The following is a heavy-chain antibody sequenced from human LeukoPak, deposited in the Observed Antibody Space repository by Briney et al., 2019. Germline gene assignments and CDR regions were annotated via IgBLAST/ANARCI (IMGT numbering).Heavy chain of an antibody. Sequence: PSQTLSLTCTVSGDSISSGGYYWSWIRQPPGKGLEWIGYIYHSGSTYYNPSLKSRITISVDTSKNQFSLKLSSVTAADTAVYYCARSIAAADDAFDIWGQGTMVTVSS. CDR1: GDSISSGGYY. CDR3: ARSIAAADDAFDI. V-gene: IGHV4-30-2*01. D-gene: IGHD6-13*01. CDR2: IYHSGST. J-gene: IGHJ3*02.